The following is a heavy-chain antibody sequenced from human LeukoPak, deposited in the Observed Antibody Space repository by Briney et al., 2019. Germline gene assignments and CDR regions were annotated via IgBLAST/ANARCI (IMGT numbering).Heavy chain of an antibody. Sequence: GGSLRLSCAASGITDSSNYMNWVRQAPGKGLEWVSVIYSGGSTLYADSVKGRFTLSRDNSKNTVSLQMNSLRVEDTAVYYCARSYSYDDSGYHRPVDYWGRGTLVTVSS. J-gene: IGHJ4*02. V-gene: IGHV3-53*01. D-gene: IGHD3-22*01. CDR2: IYSGGST. CDR1: GITDSSNY. CDR3: ARSYSYDDSGYHRPVDY.